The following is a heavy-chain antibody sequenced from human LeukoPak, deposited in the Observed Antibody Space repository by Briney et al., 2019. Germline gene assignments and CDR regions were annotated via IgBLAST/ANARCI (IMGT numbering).Heavy chain of an antibody. Sequence: SETLSLTCKVSNFSISSGYYWGWIRQPPGKGLEWLGRISYSGNTYHNPSLKGRVTISVNTAKNHFSLKLTSVTAADTALYYCAREGGATVTDYYFDYWSQGTLVVVSA. CDR1: NFSISSGYY. J-gene: IGHJ4*02. V-gene: IGHV4-38-2*02. CDR3: AREGGATVTDYYFDY. CDR2: ISYSGNT. D-gene: IGHD4-17*01.